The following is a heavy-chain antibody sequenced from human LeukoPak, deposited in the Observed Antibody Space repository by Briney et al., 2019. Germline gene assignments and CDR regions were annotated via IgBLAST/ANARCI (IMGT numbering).Heavy chain of an antibody. Sequence: GESLKISCKGSGYSFTNYWISWVRQMPEKGLEWMGRIDPSDSYTNYNPSFQGHVTISIDKSTNTAYLQWSSLKASNTAIYYCARAYDLGYSIDYWGQGTRVTVSS. J-gene: IGHJ4*02. CDR3: ARAYDLGYSIDY. V-gene: IGHV5-10-1*01. CDR2: IDPSDSYT. D-gene: IGHD2-15*01. CDR1: GYSFTNYW.